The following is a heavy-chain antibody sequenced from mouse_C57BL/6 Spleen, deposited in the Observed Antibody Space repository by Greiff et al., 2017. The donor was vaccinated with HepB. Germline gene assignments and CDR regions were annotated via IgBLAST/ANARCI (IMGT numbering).Heavy chain of an antibody. J-gene: IGHJ1*03. V-gene: IGHV1-69*01. Sequence: QVQLQQPGAELVMPGASVKLSCKASGYTFTSYWMHWVKQRPGQGLEWIGEIDPSDSYTNYNQKFKGKSTLTVDESSSTAYMQLNSLTSEDSAVYYCARRGSSYTYWYFDVWGTGTTVTVSS. CDR1: GYTFTSYW. CDR2: IDPSDSYT. D-gene: IGHD1-1*01. CDR3: ARRGSSYTYWYFDV.